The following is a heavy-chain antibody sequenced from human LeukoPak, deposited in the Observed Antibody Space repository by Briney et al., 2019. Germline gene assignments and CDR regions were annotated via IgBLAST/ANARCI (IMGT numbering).Heavy chain of an antibody. V-gene: IGHV1-69*13. CDR2: IIPIFGTA. CDR3: ARAKDIVVVPAAIPENWFDP. D-gene: IGHD2-2*02. CDR1: GGTFSSYA. J-gene: IGHJ5*02. Sequence: SVKVSCKASGGTFSSYAISWVRQAPGQGLEWMGGIIPIFGTANYAQKFQGRVTITADESTSTAYMELSSLRSEDTAVYYCARAKDIVVVPAAIPENWFDPWGQGNLVTVSS.